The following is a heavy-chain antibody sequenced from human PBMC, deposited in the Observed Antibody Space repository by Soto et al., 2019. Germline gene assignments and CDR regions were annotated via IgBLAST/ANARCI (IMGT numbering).Heavy chain of an antibody. CDR2: IHSSGSI. CDR3: ARDLDGLHDDTSGPFPRPG. CDR1: GGSISSDDYY. Sequence: PSETLSLTCTVSGGSISSDDYYWSWIRQAPGRGLEWIGYIHSSGSIYYNPSLKSRATMSIDTAGNQFSLTVSSVTVADTAVYYCARDLDGLHDDTSGPFPRPGWGQGTLVTVSS. V-gene: IGHV4-30-4*01. D-gene: IGHD3-22*01. J-gene: IGHJ1*01.